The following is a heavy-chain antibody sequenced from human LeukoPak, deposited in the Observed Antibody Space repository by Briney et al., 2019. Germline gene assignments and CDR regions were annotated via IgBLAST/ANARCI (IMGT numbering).Heavy chain of an antibody. J-gene: IGHJ4*02. CDR2: ISDDGSIT. V-gene: IGHV3-74*03. CDR1: GFTFSRDW. D-gene: IGHD3-22*01. CDR3: ASDLDSSGYGTL. Sequence: GGSLRLSCAASGFTFSRDWMHWVRHAPGKGLVWVSRISDDGSITTYADSVQGRFTISRDNAKSTVFLQMHSLRAEDTAVYYCASDLDSSGYGTLWGQGTLVTVSS.